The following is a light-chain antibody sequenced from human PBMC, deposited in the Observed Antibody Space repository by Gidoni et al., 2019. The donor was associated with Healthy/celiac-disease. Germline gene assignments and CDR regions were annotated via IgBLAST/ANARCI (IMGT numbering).Light chain of an antibody. CDR2: WAS. J-gene: IGKJ4*01. CDR3: QQYYSTPPLT. CDR1: QSVLYSSNNKNY. Sequence: DIVMTQSPDSLAVSLGERATINCKSSQSVLYSSNNKNYLAWYQQNPGQPPKLLIYWASTRESGVPDRFSGSGSGTDFTLTISSLQAEDVAFYYCQQYYSTPPLTFXGXTKVEIK. V-gene: IGKV4-1*01.